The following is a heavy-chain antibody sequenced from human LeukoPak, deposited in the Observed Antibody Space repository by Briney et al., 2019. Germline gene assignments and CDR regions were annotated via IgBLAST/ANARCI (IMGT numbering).Heavy chain of an antibody. V-gene: IGHV3-53*04. CDR2: IYSGGST. D-gene: IGHD1-1*01. Sequence: EGSLRLSCAASGFTVSSNYMSWVRQAPGKGLEWVSVIYSGGSTYYADSVKGRLTISRHNSKNTLYLQMNSLRAEDTAVYYCARLGGKLERSLDYWGQGTLVTVSS. J-gene: IGHJ4*02. CDR3: ARLGGKLERSLDY. CDR1: GFTVSSNY.